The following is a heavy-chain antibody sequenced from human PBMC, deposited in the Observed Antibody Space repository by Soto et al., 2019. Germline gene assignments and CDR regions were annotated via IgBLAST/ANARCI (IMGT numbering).Heavy chain of an antibody. CDR2: ILYDGSNK. V-gene: IGHV3-30*18. Sequence: QVQLVESGGGVVQRGTSLRLSCAASGFTFSNYGMHWVRQTPGKGLEWVALILYDGSNKYYADSVKGRFTISRDNSKTTLYLQVSSLRAEDTAVYYCAKSRDAYNFYFYYGMDVWGQGTSVTVSS. J-gene: IGHJ6*02. CDR3: AKSRDAYNFYFYYGMDV. CDR1: GFTFSNYG. D-gene: IGHD1-1*01.